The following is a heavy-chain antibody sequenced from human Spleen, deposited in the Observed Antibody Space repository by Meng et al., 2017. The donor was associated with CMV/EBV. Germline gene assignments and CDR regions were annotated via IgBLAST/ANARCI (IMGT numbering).Heavy chain of an antibody. D-gene: IGHD1-7*01. Sequence: SETLSLTCTVSGDSVSSGGTYWSWIRQPPGKGLEWIGYMYIYYSGSTNYNPSLKSRVTISVDTSKNQFSLKLSSVTAADTAVYYCARTGTTYPDTWFDPWGQGTLVTVSS. V-gene: IGHV4-61*08. CDR1: GDSVSSGGTY. CDR3: ARTGTTYPDTWFDP. CDR2: IYYSGST. J-gene: IGHJ5*02.